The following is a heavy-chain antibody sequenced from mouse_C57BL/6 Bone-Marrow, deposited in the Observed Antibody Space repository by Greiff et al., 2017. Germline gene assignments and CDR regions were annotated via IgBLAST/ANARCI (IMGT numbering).Heavy chain of an antibody. CDR1: GFTFSDAW. CDR2: IRNKANNHAT. Sequence: EVKLVESGGGLVQPGGSMKLSCAASGFTFSDAWMDWVRQSPEKGLEWVAEIRNKANNHATYYAESVKGRFTISRDDSKSSVYLQMNSLRAEDTGIYYCTRLTTVVALYYFDYWGQGTTLTVSS. CDR3: TRLTTVVALYYFDY. J-gene: IGHJ2*01. V-gene: IGHV6-6*01. D-gene: IGHD1-1*01.